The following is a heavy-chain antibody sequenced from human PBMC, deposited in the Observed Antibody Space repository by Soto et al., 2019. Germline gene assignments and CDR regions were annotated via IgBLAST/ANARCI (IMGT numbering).Heavy chain of an antibody. D-gene: IGHD4-17*01. J-gene: IGHJ4*02. CDR3: ARDRPGRKYGDQPFDY. CDR1: GYTFTRYN. V-gene: IGHV1-18*01. Sequence: QVHLVQSGAEVKKPGASVKVSCQAFGYTFTRYNINWVRQAPGQGLEWMGWISAYNGNTNYSEKFQGRVTMCADTTTSTAYMDLRSLTSDDTAVYYCARDRPGRKYGDQPFDYWGQGTLVTVSS. CDR2: ISAYNGNT.